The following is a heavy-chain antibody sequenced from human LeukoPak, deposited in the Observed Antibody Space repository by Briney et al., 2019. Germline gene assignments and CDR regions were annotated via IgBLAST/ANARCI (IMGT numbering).Heavy chain of an antibody. V-gene: IGHV1-18*01. D-gene: IGHD3-9*01. CDR2: ISAYNGNT. CDR1: GYTFTSYG. Sequence: ASVKVSCKASGYTFTSYGISWVRQAPGQGLEWMGWISAYNGNTNYAQKLQGRVTMTTDTSTSTAYMELRSLRSDDTAVYYCARDSVERYYDILTGYPNFDYWGQGTLVTVSS. CDR3: ARDSVERYYDILTGYPNFDY. J-gene: IGHJ4*02.